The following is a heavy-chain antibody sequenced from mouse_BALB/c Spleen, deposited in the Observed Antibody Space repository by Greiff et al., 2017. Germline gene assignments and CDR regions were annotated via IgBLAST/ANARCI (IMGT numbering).Heavy chain of an antibody. D-gene: IGHD1-1*01. Sequence: EVRLVESGPGLVKPSQSLSLTCTVTGYSITSDYAWNWIRQFPGNKLEWMGYISYSGSTSYNPSLKSRISITRDTSKNQFFLQLNSVTTEDTATYYCAGGSSYGRFAYWGQGTLVTVSA. V-gene: IGHV3-2*02. J-gene: IGHJ3*01. CDR2: ISYSGST. CDR3: AGGSSYGRFAY. CDR1: GYSITSDYA.